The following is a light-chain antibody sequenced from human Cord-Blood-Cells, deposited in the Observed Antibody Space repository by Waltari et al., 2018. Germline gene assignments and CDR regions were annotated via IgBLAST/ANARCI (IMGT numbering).Light chain of an antibody. J-gene: IGKJ2*01. CDR3: QQYYSTPVT. CDR1: QSVLYSSNNKNY. V-gene: IGKV4-1*01. CDR2: WAS. Sequence: DIVMTQSPDSLAVSLGERATINCKSSQSVLYSSNNKNYLAWYQQKPGQPPKLLIYWASTRESGVPDRFSGSGSGTDFTLTISSLQAEDVAVYYCQQYYSTPVTFGQGTKLRSN.